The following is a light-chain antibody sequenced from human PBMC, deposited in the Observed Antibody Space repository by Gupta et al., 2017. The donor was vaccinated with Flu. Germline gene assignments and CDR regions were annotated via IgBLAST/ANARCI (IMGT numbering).Light chain of an antibody. Sequence: GDRVTITCRASQSISSYLNWYQQKPGKAPKLLIYAASSLQSGVPSRFSGSGSGTDFTLTISSLQPEDFATYYCQQSYTTPFTFGPGTKVDIK. CDR3: QQSYTTPFT. CDR2: AAS. V-gene: IGKV1-39*01. CDR1: QSISSY. J-gene: IGKJ3*01.